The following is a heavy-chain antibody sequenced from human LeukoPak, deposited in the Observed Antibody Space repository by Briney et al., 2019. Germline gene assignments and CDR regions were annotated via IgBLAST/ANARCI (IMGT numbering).Heavy chain of an antibody. V-gene: IGHV1-69*04. J-gene: IGHJ6*02. D-gene: IGHD6-13*01. CDR2: IIPILNIA. CDR1: GGTFSSYA. Sequence: GASVKVSCKASGGTFSSYAISWVRQAPGQGLEWMGRIIPILNIANYAQKFQGRVTITADKSTSTAYMELSSLRSEDTAVYYCARDGGAAVRDGMDVWGQGTTVTVSS. CDR3: ARDGGAAVRDGMDV.